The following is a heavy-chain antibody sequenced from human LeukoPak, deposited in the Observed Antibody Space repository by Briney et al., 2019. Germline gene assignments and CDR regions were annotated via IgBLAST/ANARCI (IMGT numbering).Heavy chain of an antibody. J-gene: IGHJ4*02. V-gene: IGHV3-7*01. CDR3: ARGGHRLKEF. Sequence: GGTLTLSCDELGFSFSSYWMTWDRQAPGKGLKWVANIKPDGSGPYYVDSVRGRFTISRDNTKNSLYLHMSSLRVEDTAVYFCARGGHRLKEFWGRVTLVTVSS. CDR1: GFSFSSYW. D-gene: IGHD2-21*02. CDR2: IKPDGSGP.